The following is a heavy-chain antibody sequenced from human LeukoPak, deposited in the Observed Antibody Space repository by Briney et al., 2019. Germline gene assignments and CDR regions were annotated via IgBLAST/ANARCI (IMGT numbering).Heavy chain of an antibody. CDR2: ISGSGDST. Sequence: GGSLRLSCAASGFTFSSYGMHWVRQAPGKGLEWVSAISGSGDSTYYADSVKGRFTISRDNSKNTLYLQMNSLRAEDTAVYFCAKGYDSSAYSILHYWGQGTLVTVSS. J-gene: IGHJ4*02. V-gene: IGHV3-23*01. D-gene: IGHD3-22*01. CDR1: GFTFSSYG. CDR3: AKGYDSSAYSILHY.